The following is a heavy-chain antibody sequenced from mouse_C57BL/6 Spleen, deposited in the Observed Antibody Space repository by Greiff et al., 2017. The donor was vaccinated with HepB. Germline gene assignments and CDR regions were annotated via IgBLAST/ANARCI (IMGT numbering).Heavy chain of an antibody. CDR2: INPSTGGT. J-gene: IGHJ2*01. CDR3: ARWPIYYGYDWDY. V-gene: IGHV1-42*01. Sequence: QLQQSGPELVKPGASVKISCKASGYSFTGYYMNWVKQSPEKSLEWIGEINPSTGGTTYNQKFKAKATLTVDKSSSTAYMQLKSLTSEDSAVYYCARWPIYYGYDWDYWGQGTTLTVSS. D-gene: IGHD2-2*01. CDR1: GYSFTGYY.